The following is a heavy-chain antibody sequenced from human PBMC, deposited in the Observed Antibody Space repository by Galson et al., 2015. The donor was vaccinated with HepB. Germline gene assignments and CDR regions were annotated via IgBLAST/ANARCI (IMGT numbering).Heavy chain of an antibody. D-gene: IGHD2-2*02. V-gene: IGHV2-26*01. CDR1: GFSLNNARLG. CDR3: ARMRLRPGIPRYAFDI. J-gene: IGHJ3*02. Sequence: PALVKPTQTLTLTCTVSGFSLNNARLGVSWIRQPPGKALEWLAHIFSNDVKSYSTSLMGRLTISKDASKSQVVLTMTNMDPVDTATYYCARMRLRPGIPRYAFDIWGQGTMVTVSS. CDR2: IFSNDVK.